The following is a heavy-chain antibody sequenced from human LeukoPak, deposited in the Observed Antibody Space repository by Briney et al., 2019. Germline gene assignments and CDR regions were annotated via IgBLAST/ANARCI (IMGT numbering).Heavy chain of an antibody. Sequence: GGSLRLSCAASGFTFSSSAMSWVRQAPGKGLEWVSIISGSGSSTYYADSVKGRFTISRDNSKNTLYLQMNSLRAEDTAVYYCAKDSGYSGSYLVYWGQGALLTVSS. D-gene: IGHD5-12*01. J-gene: IGHJ4*02. CDR1: GFTFSSSA. V-gene: IGHV3-23*01. CDR3: AKDSGYSGSYLVY. CDR2: ISGSGSST.